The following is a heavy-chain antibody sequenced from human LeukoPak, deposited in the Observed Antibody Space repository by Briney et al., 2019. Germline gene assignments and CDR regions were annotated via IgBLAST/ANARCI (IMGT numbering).Heavy chain of an antibody. Sequence: PSETLSLTCTVSGGSISSYYWSWLRQPPGKGLEWIGYIYYSGSTNYSPSLKSRVTISVDTSKNQFSLKLSSVTAADTAVYYCARNSGYDKRYPFDYWGQGTLVTVSS. J-gene: IGHJ4*02. D-gene: IGHD5-12*01. CDR2: IYYSGST. CDR1: GGSISSYY. V-gene: IGHV4-59*01. CDR3: ARNSGYDKRYPFDY.